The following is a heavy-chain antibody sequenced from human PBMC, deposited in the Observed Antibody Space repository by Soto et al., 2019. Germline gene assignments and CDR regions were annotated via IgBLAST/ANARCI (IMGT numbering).Heavy chain of an antibody. CDR2: IDPSDSYT. V-gene: IGHV5-10-1*01. CDR3: ASPNWNDVSYYDYGMDV. J-gene: IGHJ6*02. CDR1: GYSFTSYW. Sequence: PGESMKISCKGSGYSFTSYWISWVRQMPGKGLEWMGRIDPSDSYTNYSPSFQGHVTISADKSISTAYLQWSSLKASDTAMYYCASPNWNDVSYYDYGMDVWGQGTTVTVSS. D-gene: IGHD1-20*01.